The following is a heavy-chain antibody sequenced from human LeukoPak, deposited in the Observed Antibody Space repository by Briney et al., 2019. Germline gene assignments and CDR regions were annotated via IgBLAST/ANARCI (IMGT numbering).Heavy chain of an antibody. D-gene: IGHD3-22*01. CDR1: GYTLTELS. Sequence: ASEKVSCKVSGYTLTELSMHWVRQAPGKGLEWMGGFDPEDGETIYAQKFQGRVTMPEDTSTDTAYMELSSLRSEDTAVYYCATKPTYYYDSSGYYYSDYWGQGTLVTVSS. V-gene: IGHV1-24*01. J-gene: IGHJ4*02. CDR2: FDPEDGET. CDR3: ATKPTYYYDSSGYYYSDY.